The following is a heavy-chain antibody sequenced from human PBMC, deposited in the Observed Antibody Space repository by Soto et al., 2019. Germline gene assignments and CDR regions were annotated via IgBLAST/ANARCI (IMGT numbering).Heavy chain of an antibody. Sequence: QVHLVQSGAEVKKSGSSVRVSCTASGGTFTNDAISWVRQAPGQGREWLGRIIPFFGTPDYSQSFQGRLTITADESTGTAYMDLRSLRADDTAVYYCAREVVTETTLGYFDVWGQGTLVTVSS. J-gene: IGHJ4*02. CDR1: GGTFTNDA. CDR2: IIPFFGTP. D-gene: IGHD2-21*02. V-gene: IGHV1-69*01. CDR3: AREVVTETTLGYFDV.